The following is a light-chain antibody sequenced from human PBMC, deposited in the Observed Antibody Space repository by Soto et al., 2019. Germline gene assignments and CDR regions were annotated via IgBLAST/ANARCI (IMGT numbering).Light chain of an antibody. Sequence: DIQMTQSPSTLSASVGDRVTITCRASQSINDWLAWYQQKPGKAPQLLIYKASNLENGVPSRFSGSGSGTEFTLTISSLQPDDFGTYYCQQFSSYWTFGPGTKVDIK. CDR1: QSINDW. CDR2: KAS. CDR3: QQFSSYWT. J-gene: IGKJ1*01. V-gene: IGKV1-5*03.